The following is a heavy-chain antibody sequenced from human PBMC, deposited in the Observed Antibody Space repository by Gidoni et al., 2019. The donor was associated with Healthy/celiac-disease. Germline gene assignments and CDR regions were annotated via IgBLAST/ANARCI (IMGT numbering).Heavy chain of an antibody. V-gene: IGHV3-33*01. CDR1: GCTFSSYG. J-gene: IGHJ4*02. CDR2: IWYDGSNK. CDR3: AREGLWSHNKAFDY. Sequence: QVQLVESGGGVVQPGRSLRLSCAASGCTFSSYGMHWVRQAPGKGLEWVAVIWYDGSNKYYADSVKGRFTISRDNSKNTLYLQMNSLRAEDTAVYYCAREGLWSHNKAFDYWGQGTLVTVSS. D-gene: IGHD2-21*01.